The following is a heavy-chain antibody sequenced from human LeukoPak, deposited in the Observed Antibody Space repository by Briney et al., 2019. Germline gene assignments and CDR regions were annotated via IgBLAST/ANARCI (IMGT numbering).Heavy chain of an antibody. CDR1: GFTFSSFT. CDR3: ATLYGSSRGAFDY. Sequence: PGGSLRLSCAASGFTFSSFTMNWVRQAPGKGLEWVSVLYSGGGTYYADSVKGRFTISRDNSKNTLYLQMNSLRAEDTAIYYCATLYGSSRGAFDYWGQGTLVTVSS. D-gene: IGHD3-10*01. CDR2: LYSGGGT. V-gene: IGHV3-53*01. J-gene: IGHJ4*02.